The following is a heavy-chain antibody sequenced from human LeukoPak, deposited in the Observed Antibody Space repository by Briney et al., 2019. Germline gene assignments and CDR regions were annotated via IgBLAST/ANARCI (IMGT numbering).Heavy chain of an antibody. J-gene: IGHJ4*02. D-gene: IGHD2/OR15-2a*01. CDR1: GFTFSSYG. V-gene: IGHV3-23*01. CDR3: AKAIVRGNDY. CDR2: ISASGGST. Sequence: GGSLRLSCAASGFTFSSYGMSWVRQAPGKGLEWVSAISASGGSTYYADSVKGRFTISRDNSKNTVYLQKNSLRAEDTAVYYCAKAIVRGNDYWGQGTLVTVSS.